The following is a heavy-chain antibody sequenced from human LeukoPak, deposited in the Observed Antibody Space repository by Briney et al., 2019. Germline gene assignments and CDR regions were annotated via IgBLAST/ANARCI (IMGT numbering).Heavy chain of an antibody. D-gene: IGHD4-11*01. Sequence: SETLSLTCTVSGGSISSSSYYWGWIRQPPGKGLEWIGSIYYSGSTYYNPSLKSRVTISVDTSKNQFSLKLSSVTAADTAVYYCATTYSNYSPLDYWGQGTLVTVSS. CDR1: GGSISSSSYY. CDR3: ATTYSNYSPLDY. CDR2: IYYSGST. V-gene: IGHV4-39*01. J-gene: IGHJ4*02.